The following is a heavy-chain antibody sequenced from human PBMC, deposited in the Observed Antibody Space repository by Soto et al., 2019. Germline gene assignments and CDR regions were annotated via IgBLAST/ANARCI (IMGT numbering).Heavy chain of an antibody. CDR1: GYTFTSYD. Sequence: QVQLVQSGAEVKKPGASVRVSCKASGYTFTSYDINWVRQATGQGLEWMGWMNPNSGNTGYAQKFQGRVTMTRNTYRRTAYMELSGLGSEDTAVYYCAKEGTIRGDDYWGQGTLVTVSS. V-gene: IGHV1-8*01. J-gene: IGHJ4*02. D-gene: IGHD2-2*02. CDR2: MNPNSGNT. CDR3: AKEGTIRGDDY.